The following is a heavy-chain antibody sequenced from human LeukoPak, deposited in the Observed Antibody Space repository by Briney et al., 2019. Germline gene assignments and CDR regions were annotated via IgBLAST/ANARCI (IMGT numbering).Heavy chain of an antibody. V-gene: IGHV3-9*01. CDR1: GFTFDDYA. CDR3: ARGSRRDGYSTLFDS. Sequence: PGGSLRLSCAASGFTFDDYAMHWVRQAPGKGLEWVSGISWNSGSIGYADSVKGRFTISRDNSKNTLYLQMNSLRAEDTAVYYCARGSRRDGYSTLFDSWGQGTLVIVSS. J-gene: IGHJ4*02. CDR2: ISWNSGSI. D-gene: IGHD5-24*01.